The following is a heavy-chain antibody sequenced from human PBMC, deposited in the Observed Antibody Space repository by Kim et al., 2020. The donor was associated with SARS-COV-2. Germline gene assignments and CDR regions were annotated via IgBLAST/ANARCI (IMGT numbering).Heavy chain of an antibody. CDR2: IDGDGGST. J-gene: IGHJ3*02. D-gene: IGHD5-12*01. V-gene: IGHV3-43*02. Sequence: GGSLRLSCAASGSTFNGYAMHWVRQAPGKGLEWVSPIDGDGGSTFYADSVKGRFTISRDNSKNSLYLQMNSLRTEDTALYYCAKDIGRSPAYVTITSLSTNAFDIWGQGTMVTVSS. CDR1: GSTFNGYA. CDR3: AKDIGRSPAYVTITSLSTNAFDI.